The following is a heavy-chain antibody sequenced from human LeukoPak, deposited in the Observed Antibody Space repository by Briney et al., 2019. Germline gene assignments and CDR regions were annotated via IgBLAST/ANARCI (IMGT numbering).Heavy chain of an antibody. CDR2: IYSGGST. J-gene: IGHJ2*01. Sequence: GGSLRLSCAASGFTVSGNYMSWVRQAPGKGLEWVSVIYSGGSTYYADSVKGRFTISRDNSKNTLYLQMNSLRAEDTAVYYCAREVVRDGYNVYWYFDLWGRGTLVTVSS. D-gene: IGHD5-24*01. V-gene: IGHV3-53*01. CDR1: GFTVSGNY. CDR3: AREVVRDGYNVYWYFDL.